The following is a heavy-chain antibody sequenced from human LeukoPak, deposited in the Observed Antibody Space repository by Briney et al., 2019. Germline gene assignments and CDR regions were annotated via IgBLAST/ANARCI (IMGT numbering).Heavy chain of an antibody. Sequence: GGSLSLSCAASGFTFNKYWLTWVRQAPGKGLEWVVNINQDDSQIYYLESVEGRFIITRENAKNSLHLQMNSLRVEDTAVYYCARGYYYSGTYYLSFFAYWGQGTLVTVSS. CDR2: INQDDSQI. CDR1: GFTFNKYW. D-gene: IGHD3-10*01. V-gene: IGHV3-7*01. CDR3: ARGYYYSGTYYLSFFAY. J-gene: IGHJ4*02.